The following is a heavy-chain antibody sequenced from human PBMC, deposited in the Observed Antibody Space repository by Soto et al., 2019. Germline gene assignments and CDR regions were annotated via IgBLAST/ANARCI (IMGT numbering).Heavy chain of an antibody. CDR1: GFTFSGSA. V-gene: IGHV3-73*01. Sequence: PGGSLRLSCAASGFTFSGSAMHWVRQASGKGLEWVGRIRSKANSYATAYAASVKGRFTISRDDSKNTAYLQMNSLKTEDTAVYYCTSPPVLRFLEWSTPPVWGQGTTVTVSS. CDR3: TSPPVLRFLEWSTPPV. J-gene: IGHJ6*02. D-gene: IGHD3-3*01. CDR2: IRSKANSYAT.